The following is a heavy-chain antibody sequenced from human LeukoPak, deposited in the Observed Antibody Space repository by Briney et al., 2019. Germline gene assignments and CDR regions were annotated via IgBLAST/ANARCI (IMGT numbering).Heavy chain of an antibody. CDR1: GYSFTSYW. D-gene: IGHD3-9*01. Sequence: GESLKISCKGSGYSFTSYWIGWVRQMPGKGLEWMGIIYPGDSDTRYSPSFQGQVTISADKSISTAYLQWSSLKASDTAMYYCARLAIPVTISDAFDIWGQGTMVTVSS. J-gene: IGHJ3*02. CDR2: IYPGDSDT. CDR3: ARLAIPVTISDAFDI. V-gene: IGHV5-51*01.